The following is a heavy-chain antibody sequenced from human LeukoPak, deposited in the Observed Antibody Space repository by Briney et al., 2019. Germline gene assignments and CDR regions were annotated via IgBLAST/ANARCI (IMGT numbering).Heavy chain of an antibody. V-gene: IGHV4-4*07. D-gene: IGHD3-10*01. CDR3: ARGPTVRDRNVFDI. J-gene: IGHJ3*02. CDR2: IYSSGGT. Sequence: SETLSLTCTVSGGSISSNYWSWIRQPAGKGLEWVGRIYSSGGTNYNPSLKSRVIMSVDTSRNQFSLKLTSVDAADTAVYYCARGPTVRDRNVFDIWGQGTMVTVSS. CDR1: GGSISSNY.